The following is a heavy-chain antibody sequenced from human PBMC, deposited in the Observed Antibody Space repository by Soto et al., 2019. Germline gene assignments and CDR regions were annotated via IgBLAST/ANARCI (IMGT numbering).Heavy chain of an antibody. CDR3: ARARIVAVSGRTGGYYYYAMDL. V-gene: IGHV1-69*01. Sequence: QVQLEQSGAEVKRPGSSVKVSCRASGGTFTSYSINWVRRAPGQGPEWMGAVIPRFGTTTYAQRFEGRVTVTADASTSIVFMEMSGLRSEDTAVYFCARARIVAVSGRTGGYYYYAMDLWGQGTAVIVSS. CDR1: GGTFTSYS. J-gene: IGHJ6*02. CDR2: VIPRFGTT. D-gene: IGHD2-2*01.